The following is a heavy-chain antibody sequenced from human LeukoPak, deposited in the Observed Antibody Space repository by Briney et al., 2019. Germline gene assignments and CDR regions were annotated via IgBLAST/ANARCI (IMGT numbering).Heavy chain of an antibody. CDR1: GSSISSSSYY. D-gene: IGHD3-22*01. J-gene: IGHJ1*01. Sequence: SETLSLTCSVSGSSISSSSYYWGWIRQPPGKGLEWIGEIYYSGRAYYNSSLKSRLTISVDTSWNQFSLTLSSVTAADTGVYYCARRRYYDSTGYLDWGQGTLVSVST. CDR2: IYYSGRA. CDR3: ARRRYYDSTGYLD. V-gene: IGHV4-39*01.